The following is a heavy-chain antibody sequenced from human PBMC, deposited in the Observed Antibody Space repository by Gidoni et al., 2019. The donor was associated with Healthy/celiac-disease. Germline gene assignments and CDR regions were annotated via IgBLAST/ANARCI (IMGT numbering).Heavy chain of an antibody. CDR2: IIPIFGTA. D-gene: IGHD3-10*01. CDR1: GGTFSSYA. Sequence: QVQLVQSGAEVKKPGSSVKVSCKASGGTFSSYAISWVRQAPGQGLEWMGGIIPIFGTANYAQKFQGRVTITADESTSTAYMELSSLRSEDTAVYYCARDLGPYGENNRYYYYGMDVWGQGTTVTVSS. CDR3: ARDLGPYGENNRYYYYGMDV. V-gene: IGHV1-69*01. J-gene: IGHJ6*02.